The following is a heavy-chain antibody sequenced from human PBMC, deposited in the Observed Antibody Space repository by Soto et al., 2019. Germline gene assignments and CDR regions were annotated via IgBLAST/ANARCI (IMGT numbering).Heavy chain of an antibody. J-gene: IGHJ5*02. D-gene: IGHD2-2*01. CDR1: GFTFKTYG. V-gene: IGHV3-33*01. CDR2: IWYDGSNK. CDR3: ARDPGYCSSISCGNWFDP. Sequence: QVQLVESGGGVVQPGRSLRLSCAASGFTFKTYGMHWVRQAPGKGLEWVAVIWYDGSNKYYADSVKGRFTISRDNSKNTLYLQMNSLRAEDTAVYYCARDPGYCSSISCGNWFDPWGQGTLVTVSS.